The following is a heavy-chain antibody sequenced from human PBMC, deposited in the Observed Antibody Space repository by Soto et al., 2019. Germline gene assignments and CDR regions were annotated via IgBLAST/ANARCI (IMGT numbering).Heavy chain of an antibody. CDR2: FIPILDMA. Sequence: QVQVVQSGAEVKKPESTVKVSCKPSGGTFNTYTVTWVRLAPGHGLEWMGRFIPILDMANYAPKFQDRVTITAAISTFTAHMELNSLTSDDTAVYYCAITYCRDNSCPRDFDFWGPGTRVSVSS. CDR1: GGTFNTYT. CDR3: AITYCRDNSCPRDFDF. J-gene: IGHJ4*02. V-gene: IGHV1-69*02. D-gene: IGHD2-21*01.